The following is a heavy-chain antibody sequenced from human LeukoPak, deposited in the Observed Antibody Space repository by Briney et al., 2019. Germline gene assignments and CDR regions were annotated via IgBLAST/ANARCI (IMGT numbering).Heavy chain of an antibody. J-gene: IGHJ6*02. D-gene: IGHD2-2*01. CDR1: GGSISRSTYY. V-gene: IGHV4-39*07. CDR3: ARDYCSSTSCYPYGMDV. Sequence: SETLSLTCTVSGGSISRSTYYWGWIRQPPGKGLEWIGSIYSSGNTYYNPSLKSRVTISLDTSKNQFSLKLSSVTAADTAVYYCARDYCSSTSCYPYGMDVWGQGTTVTVSS. CDR2: IYSSGNT.